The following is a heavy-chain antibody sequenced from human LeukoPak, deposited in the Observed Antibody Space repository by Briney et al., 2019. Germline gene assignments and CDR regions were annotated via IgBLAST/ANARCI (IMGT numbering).Heavy chain of an antibody. D-gene: IGHD5-18*01. J-gene: IGHJ4*02. CDR1: GFTFSSYA. CDR2: VSYDGSNK. V-gene: IGHV3-30*04. Sequence: GGSLRLSCAASGFTFSSYAIHWVRQAPGKGLEWVAVVSYDGSNKYYADSVKGRFTISRDNSKNTLYLQMNSLRAEDTALYYCARGSGYSYAFTGRERTKSRLDYWGQGTLVTVSA. CDR3: ARGSGYSYAFTGRERTKSRLDY.